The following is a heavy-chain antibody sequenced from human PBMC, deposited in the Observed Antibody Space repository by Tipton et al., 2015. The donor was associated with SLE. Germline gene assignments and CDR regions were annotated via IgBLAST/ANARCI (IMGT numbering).Heavy chain of an antibody. CDR2: INHSGST. CDR1: GGSISSGGYY. V-gene: IGHV4-39*07. J-gene: IGHJ4*02. D-gene: IGHD3-3*01. Sequence: TLSLTCTVSGGSISSGGYYWSWIRQPPGKGLEWIGEINHSGSTNYNPSLKSRVTISVDTSKNQFSLKLSSVTAADTAVYYCARAGGFLQWLTGNFDYWGQGTLVTVSS. CDR3: ARAGGFLQWLTGNFDY.